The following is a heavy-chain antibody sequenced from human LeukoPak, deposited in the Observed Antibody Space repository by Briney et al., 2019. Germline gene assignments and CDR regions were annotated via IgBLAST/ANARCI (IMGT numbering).Heavy chain of an antibody. CDR2: IYHAGST. CDR1: GGSISSGGYF. CDR3: ARATHYSASTGGPYMDV. D-gene: IGHD3-22*01. J-gene: IGHJ6*03. Sequence: SETLSLTCTVSGGSISSGGYFWSWIRQHPGKGLEWIAHIYHAGSTHDNPSLRGRVAISLDTSANQFSLRLSSVTGADTAVYFCARATHYSASTGGPYMDVWGQGTTVTVSS. V-gene: IGHV4-31*03.